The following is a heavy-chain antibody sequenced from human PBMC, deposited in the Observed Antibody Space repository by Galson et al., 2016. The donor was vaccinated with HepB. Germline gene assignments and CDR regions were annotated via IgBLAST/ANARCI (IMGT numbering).Heavy chain of an antibody. J-gene: IGHJ5*02. Sequence: SVKVSCKAAGYSFSHYDINWVRQAPGQGLEWMGWISTYKSQTWYAEQLQGRVTMTTDTSTNTAYMELRSLRADDTGMYYCARANWLDPWGQGTLVTVSS. V-gene: IGHV1-18*01. CDR2: ISTYKSQT. CDR1: GYSFSHYD. CDR3: ARANWLDP.